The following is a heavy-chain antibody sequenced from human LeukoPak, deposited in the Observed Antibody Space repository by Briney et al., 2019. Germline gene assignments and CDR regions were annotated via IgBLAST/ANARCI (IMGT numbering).Heavy chain of an antibody. J-gene: IGHJ5*02. CDR3: AIDFSSGYFNWFDP. CDR1: GGTFSSYA. CDR2: IIPIFGTA. V-gene: IGHV1-69*01. Sequence: GSTVKVSCKASGGTFSSYAISWVRQAPGQGLEWMGGIIPIFGTANYAQKFQGRVTITAGESTSTAYMELSSLRSEDTAVYYCAIDFSSGYFNWFDPWGQGTLVTVSS. D-gene: IGHD3-22*01.